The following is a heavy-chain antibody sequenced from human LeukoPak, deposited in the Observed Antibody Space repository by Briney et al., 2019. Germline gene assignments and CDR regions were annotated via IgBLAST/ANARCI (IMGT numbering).Heavy chain of an antibody. J-gene: IGHJ6*03. CDR3: ARGVRGYSGYDSYYYYMDV. Sequence: ASVKVSCKASGYTFTSYGISWVRQAPGQGLEWMGWISAYNGNTNYAQKLQGRVTMTTDTSRSTAYLELRSLRSNDTAANYCARGVRGYSGYDSYYYYMDVWGKGTTVTVSS. CDR1: GYTFTSYG. V-gene: IGHV1-18*01. CDR2: ISAYNGNT. D-gene: IGHD5-12*01.